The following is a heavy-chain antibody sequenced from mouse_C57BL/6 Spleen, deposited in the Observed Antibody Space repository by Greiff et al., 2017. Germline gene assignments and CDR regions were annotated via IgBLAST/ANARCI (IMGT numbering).Heavy chain of an antibody. Sequence: DVHLVESGPGLVKPSQSLSLTCSVTGYSITSCYIWNWIRQFPGNLLEWMGYISYDGSNNYNPSLNNPTSFTRDTSKHRFFLKLISVTTEDTATYYCARDHYYGSSYFDYWGQGTTLTVSS. D-gene: IGHD1-1*01. CDR3: ARDHYYGSSYFDY. V-gene: IGHV3-6*01. CDR2: ISYDGSN. CDR1: GYSITSCYI. J-gene: IGHJ2*01.